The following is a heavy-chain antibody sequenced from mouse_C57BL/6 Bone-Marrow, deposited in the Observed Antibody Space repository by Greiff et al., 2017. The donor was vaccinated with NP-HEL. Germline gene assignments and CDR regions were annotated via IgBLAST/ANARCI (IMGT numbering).Heavy chain of an antibody. Sequence: EVKLQESGAELVRPGASVKLSCTASGFNIKDDYMHWVKQRPEQGLEWIGWIDPENGDTEYASKFQGKATITADTSSNTAYLQLSSLTSEDTAVSYCSFSYRAYWGQGTLVTVSA. CDR3: SFSYRAY. D-gene: IGHD6-5*01. V-gene: IGHV14-4*01. J-gene: IGHJ3*01. CDR2: IDPENGDT. CDR1: GFNIKDDY.